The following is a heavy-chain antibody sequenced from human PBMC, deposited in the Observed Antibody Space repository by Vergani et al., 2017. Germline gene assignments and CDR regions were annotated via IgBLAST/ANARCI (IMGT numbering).Heavy chain of an antibody. V-gene: IGHV3-23*01. CDR3: AKGDDYGWGSYRYMDY. CDR2: ISGSGGST. Sequence: EVQLLESGGGLVQPGGSLRLSCAASGFTFSSYAMSWVRQAPGKGLEWVSAISGSGGSTYYADSVKGRFTISRDNSKNTLYLQMNSLRAEDTAVYYCAKGDDYGWGSYRYMDYWGQGTLVTVSS. J-gene: IGHJ4*02. D-gene: IGHD3-16*02. CDR1: GFTFSSYA.